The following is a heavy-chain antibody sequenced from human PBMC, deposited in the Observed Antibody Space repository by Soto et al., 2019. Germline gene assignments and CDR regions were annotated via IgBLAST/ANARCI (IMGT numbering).Heavy chain of an antibody. CDR3: ARRGYSYGLDV. CDR2: IYPGDSDT. CDR1: GYNFATYW. Sequence: GESLKISCQGSGYNFATYWIAWVRQLPGKGPEWMGIIYPGDSDTSYSPSFQGQVTISVDKSISTAYLQWNSLKASDTAVYYCARRGYSYGLDVWGQWTKVTVSS. V-gene: IGHV5-51*01. D-gene: IGHD5-18*01. J-gene: IGHJ6*02.